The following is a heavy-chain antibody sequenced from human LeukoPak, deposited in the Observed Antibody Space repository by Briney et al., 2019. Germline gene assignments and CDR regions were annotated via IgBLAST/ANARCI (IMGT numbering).Heavy chain of an antibody. J-gene: IGHJ4*02. D-gene: IGHD1-1*01. CDR1: GGSISSYY. Sequence: SETLSLTCTASGGSISSYYWSWIRQPPGKGLEWIGYIYYSGSTNYNPSLKSRVTISVDTSKNQFSLKLSSVTAADTAVYYCARSRWRFDYWGQGTLVTVSS. CDR3: ARSRWRFDY. V-gene: IGHV4-59*01. CDR2: IYYSGST.